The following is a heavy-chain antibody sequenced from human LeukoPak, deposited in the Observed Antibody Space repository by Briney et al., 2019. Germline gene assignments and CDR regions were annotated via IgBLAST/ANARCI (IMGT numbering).Heavy chain of an antibody. D-gene: IGHD3-3*01. Sequence: SETLSLTCTVSGGSISSSSYYWGWIRQPPGKGLEWIGSIYYSGSTYYNPSLKSRVTISVDTSKNQFSLKLSSAIAADTAVYYCEQQGRFGVVITFDYWGQGTLVTVSS. V-gene: IGHV4-39*01. CDR1: GGSISSSSYY. CDR2: IYYSGST. CDR3: EQQGRFGVVITFDY. J-gene: IGHJ4*02.